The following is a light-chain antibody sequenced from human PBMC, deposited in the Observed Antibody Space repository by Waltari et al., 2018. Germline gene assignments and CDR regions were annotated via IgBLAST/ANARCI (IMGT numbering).Light chain of an antibody. CDR1: DSNIGRNT. V-gene: IGLV1-44*01. Sequence: QSLLPQSPSASGTPGQRVIISCSGSDSNIGRNTVNWYQHFPGSSPKRLVYRNAQRPSDGPDRFAAAKSGTSASLAISGRQSGDEADYFCAAWDDTLFIWVFGGGTRVTVL. CDR2: RNA. CDR3: AAWDDTLFIWV. J-gene: IGLJ3*02.